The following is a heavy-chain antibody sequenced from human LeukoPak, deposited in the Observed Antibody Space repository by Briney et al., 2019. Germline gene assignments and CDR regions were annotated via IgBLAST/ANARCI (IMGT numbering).Heavy chain of an antibody. CDR2: IIPIFGTA. J-gene: IGHJ4*02. V-gene: IGHV1-69*13. CDR3: ASFGIAAHYFGY. Sequence: SVKVSCKASGGTFSSYAISWVRQAPGQGLEWMGGIIPIFGTANYAQKFQGRVTITADESTSTAYMELSSLRSEDTAVYYCASFGIAAHYFGYWGQGTLVTVSS. CDR1: GGTFSSYA. D-gene: IGHD6-6*01.